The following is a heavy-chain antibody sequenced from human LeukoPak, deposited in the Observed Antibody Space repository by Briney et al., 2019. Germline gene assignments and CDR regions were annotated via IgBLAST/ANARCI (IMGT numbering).Heavy chain of an antibody. V-gene: IGHV3-74*01. Sequence: GGSLRLSCVASGFTLSSHWTHWVRQAPGKGLVWVSRMNSDRSSTSYADSVKGRFTISRDNAKNTLYLQMNSLRVEDTTVYHCASDTVDTAVGIDYWGQGTLVTVSS. D-gene: IGHD5-18*01. CDR1: GFTLSSHW. CDR2: MNSDRSST. CDR3: ASDTVDTAVGIDY. J-gene: IGHJ4*02.